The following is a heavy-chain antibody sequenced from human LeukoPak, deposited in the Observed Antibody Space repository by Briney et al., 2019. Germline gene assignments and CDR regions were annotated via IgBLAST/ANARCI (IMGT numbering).Heavy chain of an antibody. J-gene: IGHJ4*02. CDR1: GGSISSYY. Sequence: SETLSLTCTVSGGSISSYYWSWIRQPPGKGLEWIGYIYYSGSTNYNPSLKSRVTISADTSKNQFSLKLSSVTAADTAVYYCARASKGRYSYGYLDYWGQGTLVTVSS. CDR2: IYYSGST. D-gene: IGHD5-18*01. V-gene: IGHV4-59*08. CDR3: ARASKGRYSYGYLDY.